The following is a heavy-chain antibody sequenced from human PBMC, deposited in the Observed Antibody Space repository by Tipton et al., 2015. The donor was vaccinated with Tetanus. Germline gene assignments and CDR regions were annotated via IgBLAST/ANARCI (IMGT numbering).Heavy chain of an antibody. CDR1: GYRFSSYW. CDR2: IYPGDSDT. V-gene: IGHV5-51*01. J-gene: IGHJ2*01. CDR3: ARRRSAILSGGYHWYFDI. Sequence: VQLVQSGAEVKEAGESLRISCKASGYRFSSYWIAWVRQMPGKGLEWVGLIYPGDSDTKISPSFRGQVTFSVDKSISTAFLHWTSLRASDTAMYFCARRRSAILSGGYHWYFDIWGRGTVVIVTS. D-gene: IGHD1-26*01.